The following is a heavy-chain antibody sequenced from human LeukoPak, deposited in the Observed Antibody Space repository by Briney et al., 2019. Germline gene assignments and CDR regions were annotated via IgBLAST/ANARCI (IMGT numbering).Heavy chain of an antibody. V-gene: IGHV3-30*14. CDR2: ISYDGSNK. CDR1: GFTFSSYA. D-gene: IGHD6-19*01. Sequence: GRSLRLSCAASGFTFSSYAMHWVRQAPGKGLEWVAVISYDGSNKYYADSVKGRFTISRDNSKNTLYLQMNSLRAEDTAVYYCARGSGAGASPFDYWGQGTLVTVSS. CDR3: ARGSGAGASPFDY. J-gene: IGHJ4*02.